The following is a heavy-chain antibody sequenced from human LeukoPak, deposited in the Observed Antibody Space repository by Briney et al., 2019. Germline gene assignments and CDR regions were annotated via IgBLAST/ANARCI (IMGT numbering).Heavy chain of an antibody. J-gene: IGHJ4*02. V-gene: IGHV1-8*03. Sequence: GASVKVSCKASGYTFTSYDINWVRQATGQGLEWMGWMNPNSGNTGYAQKFQGRVTITRNTSISTAYMELSSLRSEDTAVYYCARISSIASPSDYWGQGTLVTVSS. CDR2: MNPNSGNT. CDR3: ARISSIASPSDY. CDR1: GYTFTSYD. D-gene: IGHD6-6*01.